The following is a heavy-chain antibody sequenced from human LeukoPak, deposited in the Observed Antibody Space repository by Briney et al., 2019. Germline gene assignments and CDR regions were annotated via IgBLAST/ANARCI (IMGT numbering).Heavy chain of an antibody. Sequence: PGGSLRLSCAASGSTFRDQYMDWVRQAPGKGLQWVGRTGNKASRYITEYAASVEGRFTISRDDSRNSLYLQMNSLKTEDTAPYYCTRGYSGVSVYAFDIWGQGTMVTVSS. D-gene: IGHD1-26*01. V-gene: IGHV3-72*01. CDR1: GSTFRDQY. CDR2: TGNKASRYIT. CDR3: TRGYSGVSVYAFDI. J-gene: IGHJ3*02.